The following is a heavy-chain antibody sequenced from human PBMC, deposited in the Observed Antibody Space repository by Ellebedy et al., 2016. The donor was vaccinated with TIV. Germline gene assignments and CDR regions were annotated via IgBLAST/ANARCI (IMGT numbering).Heavy chain of an antibody. CDR3: AKDSAYCSSTSCPYDAFDI. J-gene: IGHJ3*02. Sequence: GGSLRLXXAASGFTFSSYAMHWVRQAPGKGLEWVAVISNDGSNPHYVDSVKGRLTISRDNSKNTLYLQMNSLRAEDTAVYYCAKDSAYCSSTSCPYDAFDIWGQGTMVTVSS. V-gene: IGHV3-30-3*01. CDR1: GFTFSSYA. CDR2: ISNDGSNP. D-gene: IGHD2-2*01.